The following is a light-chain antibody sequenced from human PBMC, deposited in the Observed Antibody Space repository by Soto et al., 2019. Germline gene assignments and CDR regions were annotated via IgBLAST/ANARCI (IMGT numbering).Light chain of an antibody. CDR2: YDN. CDR3: AAWDDSLNAVI. Sequence: QSVLTQPTSASGTPGQTVTISCSGSSSNIRHNTVNWYHQVPGTAPKLLIYYDNQRPSGVPDRFSGSKSATSASLAISGLQSDDEADYYCAAWDDSLNAVIFGGGTQLTVL. J-gene: IGLJ2*01. V-gene: IGLV1-44*01. CDR1: SSNIRHNT.